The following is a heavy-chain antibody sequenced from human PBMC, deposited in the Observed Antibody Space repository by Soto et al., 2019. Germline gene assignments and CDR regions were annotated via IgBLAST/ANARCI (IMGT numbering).Heavy chain of an antibody. CDR2: ISAYTDDP. D-gene: IGHD2-2*01. V-gene: IGHV1-18*01. CDR1: GYTFTNFG. J-gene: IGHJ5*02. CDR3: ARVIPGAEAWFDP. Sequence: QVQLLQSAAEVKKPGASVKVSCKASGYTFTNFGVTWVRQAPGHGLEWMGWISAYTDDPNYAQKFQGRVTMTIDTSTSTAYMDLRSLTSDDTAVYYCARVIPGAEAWFDPWGQGTLGTVSS.